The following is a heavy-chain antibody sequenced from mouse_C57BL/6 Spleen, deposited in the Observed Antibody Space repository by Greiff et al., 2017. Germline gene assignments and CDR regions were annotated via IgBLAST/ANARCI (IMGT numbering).Heavy chain of an antibody. Sequence: QVQLQQPGTELVKPGASVKLSCKASGYTFTSYWMHWVKQRPGQGLEWIGNINPSNGGTNYNEKFKSKATLTVDKSSSPAYMQLSSLTSEDSAVYYCARGEAYYSNYDYAMDYWGQGTSVTVSS. CDR1: GYTFTSYW. CDR2: INPSNGGT. J-gene: IGHJ4*01. CDR3: ARGEAYYSNYDYAMDY. D-gene: IGHD2-5*01. V-gene: IGHV1-53*01.